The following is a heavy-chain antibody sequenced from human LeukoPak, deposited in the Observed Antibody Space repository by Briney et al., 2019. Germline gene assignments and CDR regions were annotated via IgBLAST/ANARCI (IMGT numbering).Heavy chain of an antibody. CDR3: ARESYCSSTSCYPFDP. CDR1: GYSFTSYD. J-gene: IGHJ5*02. V-gene: IGHV1-8*01. Sequence: ASVKVSCKASGYSFTSYDINWVRQATGQGLEWMGWMDPNSGNTGYAQKIQGRVTMTRSTSISTAYMELSSVTAADTAVYYCARESYCSSTSCYPFDPWGQGTLVTVSS. D-gene: IGHD2-2*01. CDR2: MDPNSGNT.